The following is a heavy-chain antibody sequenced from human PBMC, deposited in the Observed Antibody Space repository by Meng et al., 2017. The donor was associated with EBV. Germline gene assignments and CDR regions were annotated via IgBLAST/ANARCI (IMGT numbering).Heavy chain of an antibody. D-gene: IGHD2-21*01. CDR3: VRGPPVGVPGPGDY. J-gene: IGHJ4*02. CDR1: GYAFTIYI. CDR2: INVGVCYT. Sequence: QCQLGHSGPEVKNPEASVKVSFKASGYAFTIYILHWVRQARGQSLEWMGCINVGVCYTKYSQKFQGRFTISSDTSATTGYMDLSSLRSEDTAVYYCVRGPPVGVPGPGDYWGQGTLVTVSS. V-gene: IGHV1-3*01.